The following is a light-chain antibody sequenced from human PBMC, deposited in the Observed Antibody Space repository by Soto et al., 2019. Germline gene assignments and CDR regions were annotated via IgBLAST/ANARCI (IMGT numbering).Light chain of an antibody. CDR3: SSYTDRSTNTWV. V-gene: IGLV2-14*02. J-gene: IGLJ3*02. CDR2: EVN. CDR1: SSDVGSYNL. Sequence: QSALTQPASVSGSPGQSITISCTGTSSDVGSYNLVSWYQQHPGKAPKLMIYEVNNRPSGVSYRFSGSKSGNTASLTISGLQAEDEADYYCSSYTDRSTNTWVFGGGTKLTVL.